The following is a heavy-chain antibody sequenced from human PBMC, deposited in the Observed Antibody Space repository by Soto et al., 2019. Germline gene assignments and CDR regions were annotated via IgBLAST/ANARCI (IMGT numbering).Heavy chain of an antibody. J-gene: IGHJ6*02. Sequence: VGSLILSWAASGGTFISYAVSWVRQAPGKGLEWVSAISGSGGSTYYADSVKGRFTISRDNSKNTLYLQMSSLRAEDTAVYYCVKDLDLVVPAAIRYYYYGMDVWGQGTTVTVS. CDR2: ISGSGGST. CDR3: VKDLDLVVPAAIRYYYYGMDV. D-gene: IGHD2-2*02. CDR1: GGTFISYA. V-gene: IGHV3-23*01.